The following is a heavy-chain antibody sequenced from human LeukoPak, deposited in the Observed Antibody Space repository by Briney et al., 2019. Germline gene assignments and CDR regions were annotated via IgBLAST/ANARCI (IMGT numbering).Heavy chain of an antibody. J-gene: IGHJ6*02. CDR3: ARRPYSDTSGRLSDV. CDR1: GFAFSSYN. CDR2: IGSSGSPT. Sequence: GGSLRLSCAASGFAFSSYNMNWVRQAPGKGLEWISYIGSSGSPTHYADSVGGRLTISRDNAKNSLYLQMNSLRDEDTAVYFCARRPYSDTSGRLSDVWGQGTTVTVSS. V-gene: IGHV3-48*02. D-gene: IGHD3-22*01.